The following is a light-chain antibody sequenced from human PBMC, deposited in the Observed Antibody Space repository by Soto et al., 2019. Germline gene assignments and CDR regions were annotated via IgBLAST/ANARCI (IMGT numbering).Light chain of an antibody. CDR3: LLSYHGARYVL. CDR1: TGAVTSSHY. CDR2: DTD. Sequence: QTVVTQEPSLTVSPGGTVTRTCGSRTGAVTSSHYPYWLQQKPGQAPRTLIYDTDNKHSWTPARFSGSLLGDKAALTLSGAQPEDEADYYCLLSYHGARYVLFGGGTQLTVL. J-gene: IGLJ2*01. V-gene: IGLV7-46*01.